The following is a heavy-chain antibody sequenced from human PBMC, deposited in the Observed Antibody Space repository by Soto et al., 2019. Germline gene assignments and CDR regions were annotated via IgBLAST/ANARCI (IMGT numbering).Heavy chain of an antibody. V-gene: IGHV3-48*03. CDR1: GFNFSSYE. CDR2: ISSSGSTI. CDR3: ASDRYMLTGYSPLDFDY. Sequence: PGGSLRLSCAASGFNFSSYEMNWVRQAPGKGLEWVSYISSSGSTIYYAASAKGRFTISRDNPKTSLSLQANSLRAEATAVYYCASDRYMLTGYSPLDFDYWGQGTLVTVPQ. J-gene: IGHJ4*02. D-gene: IGHD3-9*01.